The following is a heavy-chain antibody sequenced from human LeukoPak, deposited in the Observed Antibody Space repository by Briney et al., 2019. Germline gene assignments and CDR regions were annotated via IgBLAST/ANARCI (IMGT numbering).Heavy chain of an antibody. CDR2: INHSGST. V-gene: IGHV4-34*01. Sequence: SETLSLTYAVCSGSFSGYYWSWIRQPPGKGLEWIREINHSGSTNYNPSLKSRVTISVDTSKNQFSLKLSSVTAADTAVYYCARAWSCSGGSCYGALGYWGQGTLVTVSS. CDR3: ARAWSCSGGSCYGALGY. D-gene: IGHD2-15*01. CDR1: SGSFSGYY. J-gene: IGHJ4*02.